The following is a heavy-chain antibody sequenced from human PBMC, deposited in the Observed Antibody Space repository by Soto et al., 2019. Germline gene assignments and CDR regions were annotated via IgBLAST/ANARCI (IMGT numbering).Heavy chain of an antibody. J-gene: IGHJ6*02. CDR1: GYTFTSYG. Sequence: GASVKVSCKASGYTFTSYGISWVRQAPGQGLEWMGWISAYNGNTNYVQKLQGRVTMTTDTSTSTAYMELRSLRSDDTAVYYCAGYNWNDLYYYGMDVGGQGTTVTASS. CDR3: AGYNWNDLYYYGMDV. V-gene: IGHV1-18*01. D-gene: IGHD1-20*01. CDR2: ISAYNGNT.